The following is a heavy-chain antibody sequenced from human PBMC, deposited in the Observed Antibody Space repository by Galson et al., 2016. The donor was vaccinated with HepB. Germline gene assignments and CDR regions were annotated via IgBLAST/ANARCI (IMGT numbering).Heavy chain of an antibody. CDR3: ARIDIGWGAFDL. D-gene: IGHD6-19*01. CDR1: GVSLSTSGVG. Sequence: PALVKPTQTLTLTCTVSGVSLSTSGVGVNWIRQPPGKALEWLAHIFSNDDTTYSPSLKSRLTISRDTSKSQVVLTMANMDPVDTATYFCARIDIGWGAFDLWGQGTMVTVSS. CDR2: IFSNDDT. J-gene: IGHJ3*01. V-gene: IGHV2-26*01.